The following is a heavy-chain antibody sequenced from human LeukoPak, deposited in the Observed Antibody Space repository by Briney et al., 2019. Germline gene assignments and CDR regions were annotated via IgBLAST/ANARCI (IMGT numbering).Heavy chain of an antibody. CDR1: GFTFSTYG. D-gene: IGHD2-21*02. Sequence: GGSLRLSCEASGFTFSTYGMHWVRQAPGKGLEWVAGISNGGSYKYYADSVKGRFTISRDKSRNTLYLQMNSLRPDDTALYYCAKPRGGDSRAFDTWGQGTMVAVSS. V-gene: IGHV3-30*18. J-gene: IGHJ3*02. CDR2: ISNGGSYK. CDR3: AKPRGGDSRAFDT.